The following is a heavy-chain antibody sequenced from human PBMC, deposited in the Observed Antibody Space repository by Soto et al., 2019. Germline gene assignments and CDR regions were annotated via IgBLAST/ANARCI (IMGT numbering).Heavy chain of an antibody. Sequence: GESLKISCKGSGYSFAGYWITWVRQKPGKGLEWMGRIDPSDSQTYYSPSFRGHVTISATKSITTVFLQWSSLRASDTAMYYCARRIYDSYTVPNFQYYIDSWCQGTPVTGSS. D-gene: IGHD3-16*01. CDR2: IDPSDSQT. CDR1: GYSFAGYW. CDR3: ARRIYDSYTVPNFQYYIDS. V-gene: IGHV5-10-1*01. J-gene: IGHJ4*02.